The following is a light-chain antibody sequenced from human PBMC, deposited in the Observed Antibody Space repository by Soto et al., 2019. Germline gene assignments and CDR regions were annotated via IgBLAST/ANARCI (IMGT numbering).Light chain of an antibody. Sequence: DIQMTQSPSSVSASVGDRVTITCRASRVISSWLAWYQQKPGKAPNLLIYAASNLQSGVPSRFSASGSGTDFTLTINNLQPEDFATYYCQQSHTFPITFGQGTRLEIK. J-gene: IGKJ5*01. CDR1: RVISSW. V-gene: IGKV1-12*01. CDR2: AAS. CDR3: QQSHTFPIT.